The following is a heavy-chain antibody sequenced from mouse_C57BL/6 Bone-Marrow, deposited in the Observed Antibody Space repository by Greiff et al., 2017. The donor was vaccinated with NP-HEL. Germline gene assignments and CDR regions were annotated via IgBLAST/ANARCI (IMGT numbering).Heavy chain of an antibody. J-gene: IGHJ1*03. CDR1: GYTFTSYG. V-gene: IGHV1-55*01. CDR3: AREGYDCYFDV. Sequence: QVQLQQPGAELVKPGATVKMSCKASGYTFTSYGITWVKQRPGQGLEWSGDIYPGSGSTNYNEKSKSKATLTVETSSSTSYMQLSSLTSEDSAVYYRAREGYDCYFDVWGTVTTLTVSS. CDR2: IYPGSGST. D-gene: IGHD2-4*01.